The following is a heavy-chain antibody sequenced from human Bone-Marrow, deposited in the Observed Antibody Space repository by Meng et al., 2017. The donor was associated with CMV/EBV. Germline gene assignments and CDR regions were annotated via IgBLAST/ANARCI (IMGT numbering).Heavy chain of an antibody. Sequence: GGSLRLSCAASGFPFSSYGMHWVRQAPGKGLEWVAFIRYDGSNKYYADSVKGRFTISRDNSKNTLYLQMNGLRAEDTAVYYCNVRTALGYCSGGSCYNRFDYWGQGTLVTVSS. CDR2: IRYDGSNK. D-gene: IGHD2-15*01. J-gene: IGHJ4*02. V-gene: IGHV3-30*02. CDR1: GFPFSSYG. CDR3: NVRTALGYCSGGSCYNRFDY.